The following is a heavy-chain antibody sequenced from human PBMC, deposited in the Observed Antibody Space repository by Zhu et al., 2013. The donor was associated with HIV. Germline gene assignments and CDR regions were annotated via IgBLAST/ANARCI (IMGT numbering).Heavy chain of an antibody. Sequence: VQLVESGGGVVQPGRSLRLSCAASGFTFSSYAMHWVRQAPGKGLEWVAVISYDGSNKYYADSVKGRFTISRDNSKNTLYLQMNSLRAEDTAVYYCARDRVFGIVVVIATSLQEYYFDYWGQGTLVTVSS. CDR3: ARDRVFGIVVVIATSLQEYYFDY. CDR2: ISYDGSNK. J-gene: IGHJ4*02. D-gene: IGHD2-21*01. V-gene: IGHV3-30-3*01. CDR1: GFTFSSYA.